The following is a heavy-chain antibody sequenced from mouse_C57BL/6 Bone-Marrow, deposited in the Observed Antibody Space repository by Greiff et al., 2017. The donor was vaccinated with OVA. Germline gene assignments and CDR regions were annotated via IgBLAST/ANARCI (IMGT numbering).Heavy chain of an antibody. V-gene: IGHV1-81*01. Sequence: VQRVESGAELARPGASVKLSCKASGYTFTSYGISWVKQSTGQGLEWIGEIYPRSGNTYYNEKFKGKATLTADKSSSTAYMELRSLTSEDSAVYFCARQYYGSSSWFAYWGQGTLVTVSA. J-gene: IGHJ3*01. D-gene: IGHD1-1*01. CDR1: GYTFTSYG. CDR3: ARQYYGSSSWFAY. CDR2: IYPRSGNT.